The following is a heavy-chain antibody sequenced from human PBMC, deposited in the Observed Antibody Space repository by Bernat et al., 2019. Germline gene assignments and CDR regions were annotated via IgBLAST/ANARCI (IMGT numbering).Heavy chain of an antibody. CDR1: GFTFSSYG. CDR3: ARHINSLIEGYFVL. D-gene: IGHD2/OR15-2a*01. Sequence: QVQLVESGGGVVQPGRSLRLSCAASGFTFSSYGMHWVRQAPGKGLEWVAVIYHDASNKYYSDFVKGRFTISRDDSKNTLYLQMNSLRPEDTAVYSCARHINSLIEGYFVLWGPGTLVTVSS. J-gene: IGHJ2*01. V-gene: IGHV3-33*01. CDR2: IYHDASNK.